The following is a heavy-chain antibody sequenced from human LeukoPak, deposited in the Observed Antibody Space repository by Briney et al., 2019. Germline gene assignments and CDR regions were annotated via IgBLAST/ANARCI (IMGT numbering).Heavy chain of an antibody. CDR1: GFIVSNYE. D-gene: IGHD6-19*01. Sequence: GGSLRLSCVASGFIVSNYEMNWVRRAPGKGLEWISFIASGGSINYADFVKGRFILSRDNAKNLLYLQMNSLRGEDTAVYYCATSLSGWGTYHYVDAWGKGTTVTISS. CDR3: ATSLSGWGTYHYVDA. J-gene: IGHJ6*03. V-gene: IGHV3-48*03. CDR2: IASGGSI.